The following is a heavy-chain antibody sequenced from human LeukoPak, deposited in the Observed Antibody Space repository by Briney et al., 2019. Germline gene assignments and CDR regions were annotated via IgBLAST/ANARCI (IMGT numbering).Heavy chain of an antibody. D-gene: IGHD6-25*01. CDR2: IFYSGRT. Sequence: PSETLSLTCTVSGGSISSYYWSWIRQPPGKGREWIGYIFYSGRTNYNPSLKSRVTISVDTSKNQCSLKLSSVTAADTAVYYCARMGRSSGPFQHWGQGTLVTVSS. J-gene: IGHJ1*01. V-gene: IGHV4-59*01. CDR3: ARMGRSSGPFQH. CDR1: GGSISSYY.